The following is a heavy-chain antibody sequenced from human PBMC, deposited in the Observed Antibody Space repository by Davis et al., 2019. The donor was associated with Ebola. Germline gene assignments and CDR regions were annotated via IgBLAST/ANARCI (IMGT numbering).Heavy chain of an antibody. J-gene: IGHJ4*02. CDR1: GGTFSSYA. CDR3: ARDGGRYCSSTSCYSKSDY. CDR2: IIPIFGTA. D-gene: IGHD2-2*01. Sequence: SVKVSCKASGGTFSSYAISWVRQAPGQGLEWMGGIIPIFGTANYAQKFQGRVTITADESTSTAYMELSSLRSEDTAVYYCARDGGRYCSSTSCYSKSDYWGQGTLVTVSS. V-gene: IGHV1-69*13.